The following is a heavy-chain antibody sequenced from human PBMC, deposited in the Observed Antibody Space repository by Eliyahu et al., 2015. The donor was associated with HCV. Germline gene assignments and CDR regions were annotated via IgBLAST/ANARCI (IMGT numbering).Heavy chain of an antibody. V-gene: IGHV3-23*01. CDR1: GFXFXXXG. Sequence: EVQLLESGGGLVQPGGSLXLSCTASGFXFXXXGXNWVRQAPGKGLEWVSSISGSGDNTYYEDSVKGRFTISRDNSKNTLYLQMNSLRAEDTAVYYCARDQGSSGYYSSYYYDLDVWGQGTTVTVSS. CDR3: ARDQGSSGYYSSYYYDLDV. J-gene: IGHJ6*02. D-gene: IGHD3-22*01. CDR2: ISGSGDNT.